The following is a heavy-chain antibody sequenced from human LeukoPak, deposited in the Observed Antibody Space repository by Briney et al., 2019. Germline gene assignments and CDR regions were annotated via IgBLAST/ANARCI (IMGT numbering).Heavy chain of an antibody. CDR2: IRNKANSYST. V-gene: IGHV3-72*01. CDR3: ASSGYDYRSFEN. Sequence: GGSLRLSCAASGFTFSSYAMSWVRQAPGKGPDWVGRIRNKANSYSTEYAASVKGRFTISRDDSKNLLYLQMNSLETEDTAVYYCASSGYDYRSFENWGQGTLVTVSS. CDR1: GFTFSSYA. J-gene: IGHJ4*02. D-gene: IGHD5-12*01.